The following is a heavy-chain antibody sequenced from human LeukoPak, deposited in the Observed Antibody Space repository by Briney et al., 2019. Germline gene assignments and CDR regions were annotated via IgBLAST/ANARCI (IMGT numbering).Heavy chain of an antibody. V-gene: IGHV4-59*01. CDR3: AITTEGGYTYDYFYYYYMDV. CDR1: GGSISSYY. Sequence: SETLSLTCTVSGGSISSYYWSWIRQPPGKGLEWIGYIYYSGSTNYNPSLKSRVTISVDTSKNHFSLKLSSVTAADTAVYYCAITTEGGYTYDYFYYYYMDVWGKGTTVTISS. CDR2: IYYSGST. J-gene: IGHJ6*03. D-gene: IGHD5-18*01.